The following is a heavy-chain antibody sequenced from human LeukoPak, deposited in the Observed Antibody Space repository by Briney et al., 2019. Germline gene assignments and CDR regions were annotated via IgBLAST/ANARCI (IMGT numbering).Heavy chain of an antibody. V-gene: IGHV3-23*01. CDR2: IRENGGGT. J-gene: IGHJ4*02. CDR3: ARRLAGWAFDY. Sequence: PGGSLRLSCVASGFTFSSYAMTWVRQAPGKGLEWVSAIRENGGGTYYADSVQGRFTISRDNTKDTLFLEMNGLRAEDTAVYYCARRLAGWAFDYWGQGALVTVSS. CDR1: GFTFSSYA. D-gene: IGHD6-19*01.